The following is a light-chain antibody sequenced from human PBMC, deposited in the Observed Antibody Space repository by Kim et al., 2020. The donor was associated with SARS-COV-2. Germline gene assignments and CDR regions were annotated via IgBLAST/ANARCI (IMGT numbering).Light chain of an antibody. V-gene: IGLV4-69*01. CDR3: QTWGTGIHVV. J-gene: IGLJ2*01. CDR1: SGDSSYA. Sequence: VKLTCTLSSGDSSYAIAWHQQQPEKGTRYLMKLNSDGSHSKGDGIPDRFSGSSSGAERYLTISSLQSEDEADYYCQTWGTGIHVVFGGGTQLTVL. CDR2: LNSDGSH.